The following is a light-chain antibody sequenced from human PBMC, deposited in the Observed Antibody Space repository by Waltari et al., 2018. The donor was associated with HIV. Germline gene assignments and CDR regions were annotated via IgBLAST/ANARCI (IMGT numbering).Light chain of an antibody. V-gene: IGLV1-40*01. CDR1: SSNIGARED. CDR3: QSYDNSLNAVV. Sequence: HSVLTQPPSVSGAPGQRVIISCTGSSSNIGAREDVHWYQQLPGAVPKVLIYGNTNRPSGVPDRFSGSKSGTSASLAIAGLQTEDEADYYCQSYDNSLNAVVFGGGTRLTVL. J-gene: IGLJ2*01. CDR2: GNT.